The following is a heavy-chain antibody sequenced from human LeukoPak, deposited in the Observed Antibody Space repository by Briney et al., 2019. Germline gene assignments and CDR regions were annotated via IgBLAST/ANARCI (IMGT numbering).Heavy chain of an antibody. V-gene: IGHV4-34*01. J-gene: IGHJ4*02. CDR1: GGSFSGYY. CDR2: INHSGST. Sequence: SETLSLTCAVYGGSFSGYYWSRIRQPPGKGLEWIGEINHSGSTNYNPSLKSRVTISVDMYKNQFSLKLISVTAADAAVYYCARRRWGYGSGSYDYWGQGTLVTVSS. CDR3: ARRRWGYGSGSYDY. D-gene: IGHD3-10*01.